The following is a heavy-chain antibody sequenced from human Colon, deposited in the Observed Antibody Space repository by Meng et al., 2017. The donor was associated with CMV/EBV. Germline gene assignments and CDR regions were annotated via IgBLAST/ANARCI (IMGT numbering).Heavy chain of an antibody. J-gene: IGHJ3*02. Sequence: GGSLRLSCAASGFTFDDYAMHWVRQAPGKALEWVSGISWNSGSIGYADSVKGRFTISRDNAKNSLYLQMNSLRAEDTALYYCAKGGGYYTDDAFDIWGQGTMVTVSS. D-gene: IGHD3-3*01. CDR2: ISWNSGSI. V-gene: IGHV3-9*01. CDR3: AKGGGYYTDDAFDI. CDR1: GFTFDDYA.